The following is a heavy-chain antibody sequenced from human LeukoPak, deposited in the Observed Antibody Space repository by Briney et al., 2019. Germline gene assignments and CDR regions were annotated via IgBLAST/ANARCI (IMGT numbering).Heavy chain of an antibody. V-gene: IGHV4-39*07. J-gene: IGHJ5*02. CDR1: GGSISSSSYY. CDR2: IYYSGST. Sequence: PSETLSLTCTVSGGSISSSSYYWGWIRQPPGKGLEWIGSIYYSGSTYYNPSLKSRVTISVDTSKNQFSLKLSSVTAADTAVYYCARVGKITMVRGVIIPTWFDPWGQGTLVTVSS. CDR3: ARVGKITMVRGVIIPTWFDP. D-gene: IGHD3-10*01.